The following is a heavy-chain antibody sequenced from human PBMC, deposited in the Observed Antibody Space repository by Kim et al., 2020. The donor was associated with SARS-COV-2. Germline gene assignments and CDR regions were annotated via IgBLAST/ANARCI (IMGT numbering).Heavy chain of an antibody. Sequence: SVKVSCKTSGGTFSNYDITWVRQAPGQGLEWMGGIIPIFGTTNYAQKFQGRVTITADESTNTAYMELSSLRSEDTAVYYCARQKSYYFDNSGYYPDAFDIWGQGTMVTVSS. CDR2: IIPIFGTT. V-gene: IGHV1-69*13. CDR3: ARQKSYYFDNSGYYPDAFDI. D-gene: IGHD3-22*01. J-gene: IGHJ3*02. CDR1: GGTFSNYD.